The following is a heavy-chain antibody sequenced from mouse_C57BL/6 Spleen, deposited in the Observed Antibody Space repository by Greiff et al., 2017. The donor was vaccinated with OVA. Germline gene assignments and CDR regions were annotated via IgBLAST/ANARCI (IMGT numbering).Heavy chain of an antibody. CDR1: GYSITSDY. J-gene: IGHJ1*03. V-gene: IGHV3-8*01. Sequence: VQLQQSGPGLAKPSQSLSLTCSVTGYSITSDYWNWLRKFPGNKLEYMGYISYSGSTYYNPARKSRISITRDPYKTQYYLQMNSVTTEDTATYDGARGGLYAADWYFDDWGKGTTVTVSS. CDR2: ISYSGST. D-gene: IGHD2-14*01. CDR3: ARGGLYAADWYFDD.